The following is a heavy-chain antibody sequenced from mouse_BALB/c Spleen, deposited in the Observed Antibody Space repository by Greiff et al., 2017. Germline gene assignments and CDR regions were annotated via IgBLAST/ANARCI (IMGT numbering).Heavy chain of an antibody. Sequence: LVKTGASVKISCKASGYSFTGYYMHWVKQSHGKSLEWIGYISCYNGATSYNQKFKGKATFTVDTSSSTAYMQFNSLTSEDSAVYYCARKDRYGSGLYAMDYWGQGTSVTVSS. J-gene: IGHJ4*01. CDR3: ARKDRYGSGLYAMDY. V-gene: IGHV1S34*01. CDR1: GYSFTGYY. D-gene: IGHD1-2*01. CDR2: ISCYNGAT.